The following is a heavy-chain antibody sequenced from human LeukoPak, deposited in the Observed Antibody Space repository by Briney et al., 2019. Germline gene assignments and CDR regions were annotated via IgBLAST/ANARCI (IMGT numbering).Heavy chain of an antibody. Sequence: SVKVSCKASGYTFTSYGISWVRQAPGQGLEWMGRIIPILGIVNYAQKFQGRVTITADKSTSTAYMELSSLRSEDTAVYYCARDLYSSDAFDIWGQGTMVTVSS. V-gene: IGHV1-69*04. CDR3: ARDLYSSDAFDI. CDR1: GYTFTSYG. D-gene: IGHD4-11*01. J-gene: IGHJ3*02. CDR2: IIPILGIV.